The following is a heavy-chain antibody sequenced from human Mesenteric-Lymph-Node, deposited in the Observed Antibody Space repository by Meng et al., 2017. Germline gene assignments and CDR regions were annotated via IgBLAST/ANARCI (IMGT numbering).Heavy chain of an antibody. J-gene: IGHJ3*02. V-gene: IGHV3-11*04. CDR3: AREGPDYYDSSTPPDAFDI. D-gene: IGHD3-22*01. Sequence: GESLKISCAASGFTFSDYYMSWIRQAPGKGLEWVSYISSSGSTIYYADSVKGRFTIPRDNAKNSLYLQMNSLRAEDTAVYYCAREGPDYYDSSTPPDAFDIWGQGTMVTVSS. CDR1: GFTFSDYY. CDR2: ISSSGSTI.